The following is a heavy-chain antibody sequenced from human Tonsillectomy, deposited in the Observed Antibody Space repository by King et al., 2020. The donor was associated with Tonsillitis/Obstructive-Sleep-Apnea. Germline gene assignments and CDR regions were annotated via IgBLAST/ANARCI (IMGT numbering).Heavy chain of an antibody. CDR3: ARDWSYLHFIYYYDYMDV. CDR1: GFTFSSYW. D-gene: IGHD3-3*02. Sequence: VQLVESGGGLVQPGGSLRLSCAASGFTFSSYWMTWVRQAPGKGLEWVANINQDGSEKSYVDSVKGRFTISRDNAKNSLYLQVNSLRAEDTVVYYGARDWSYLHFIYYYDYMDVWGKGTPVTVSS. J-gene: IGHJ6*03. CDR2: INQDGSEK. V-gene: IGHV3-7*04.